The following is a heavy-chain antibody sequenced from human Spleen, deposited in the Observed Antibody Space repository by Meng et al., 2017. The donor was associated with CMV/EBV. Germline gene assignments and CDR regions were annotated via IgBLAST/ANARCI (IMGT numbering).Heavy chain of an antibody. CDR3: ARVSYYDFSPNWFDP. J-gene: IGHJ5*02. Sequence: ASVKVSCKASGYRFSNYGISWVRQAPGQGLEWMGWISAYNGNTNYAQKLQGRVTMTTDTSTSTAYMELRSLRSDDTAVYYCARVSYYDFSPNWFDPWGQGTLVTVSS. V-gene: IGHV1-18*01. CDR1: GYRFSNYG. CDR2: ISAYNGNT. D-gene: IGHD3-3*01.